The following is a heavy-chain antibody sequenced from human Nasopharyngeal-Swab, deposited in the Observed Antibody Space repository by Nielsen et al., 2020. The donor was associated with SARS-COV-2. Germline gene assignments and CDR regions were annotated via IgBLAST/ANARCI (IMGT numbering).Heavy chain of an antibody. CDR2: ISSSSSYT. D-gene: IGHD3-10*01. Sequence: GGSLRLSCAASGFTFSDYYMSWIRQAPGKGLEWVSYISSSSSYTNYADSVKGRFIISRDNAKNSLYLQMNSLRADDTAVYYCARGSIRGIIISDFDYWGQGTLVTVSS. V-gene: IGHV3-11*05. CDR3: ARGSIRGIIISDFDY. CDR1: GFTFSDYY. J-gene: IGHJ4*02.